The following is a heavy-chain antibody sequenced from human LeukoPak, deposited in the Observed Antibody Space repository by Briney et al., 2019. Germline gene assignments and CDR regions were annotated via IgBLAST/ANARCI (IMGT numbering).Heavy chain of an antibody. Sequence: GGSLRLSCAASGFTFSSPWMSWLRQAPGKGLEWVADIKEDGSAKYYVDSVKGRFTISRDNAKNSLYLQMNSLRVEDTAVYYCARDPDHGAVDYWGQGTLVTVSS. CDR3: ARDPDHGAVDY. V-gene: IGHV3-7*01. D-gene: IGHD3-16*01. CDR1: GFTFSSPW. J-gene: IGHJ4*02. CDR2: IKEDGSAK.